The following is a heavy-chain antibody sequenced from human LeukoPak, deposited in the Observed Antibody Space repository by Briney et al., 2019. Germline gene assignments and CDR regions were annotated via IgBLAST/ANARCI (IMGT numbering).Heavy chain of an antibody. D-gene: IGHD2-21*01. CDR3: ARGPAYCGGDCSNWFDP. CDR2: INHSGST. Sequence: PSETLSLTCAVYGGSFSGYYWSWIRQPPGKGLEWIGEINHSGSTNYNPSLKSRVTISVDTSKNQFSLKLSSVTAADTAVYYCARGPAYCGGDCSNWFDPWGQGTLVTVSS. V-gene: IGHV4-34*01. J-gene: IGHJ5*02. CDR1: GGSFSGYY.